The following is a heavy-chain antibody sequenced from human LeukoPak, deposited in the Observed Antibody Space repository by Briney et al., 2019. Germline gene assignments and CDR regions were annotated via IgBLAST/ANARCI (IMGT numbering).Heavy chain of an antibody. Sequence: GGSLRLSCAASGFTFSSYGMHWVRQAPGKGLEWVAVISYDGSNKYYADSVKGRFTISRGNSKNTLYLQMNSLRAEDTAVYYCAKDIVGAGAHDAFDIWGQGTMVTVSS. J-gene: IGHJ3*02. CDR2: ISYDGSNK. D-gene: IGHD1-26*01. V-gene: IGHV3-30*18. CDR3: AKDIVGAGAHDAFDI. CDR1: GFTFSSYG.